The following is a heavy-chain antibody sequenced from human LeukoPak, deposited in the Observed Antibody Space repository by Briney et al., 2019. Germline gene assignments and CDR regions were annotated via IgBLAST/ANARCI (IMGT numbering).Heavy chain of an antibody. CDR1: GFTFSSYR. D-gene: IGHD2-8*01. J-gene: IGHJ4*02. V-gene: IGHV3-48*01. CDR2: ISSSSRTI. CDR3: ARSSRELVGYAPWELMPPFDY. Sequence: GGSLRLSCAASGFTFSSYRMNWVRQAPGKGLEWVSYISSSSRTIYYADSVKGRFTISRDNAKNSLYLQVNSLRAEDTAVYYCARSSRELVGYAPWELMPPFDYWGQGTLVTVSS.